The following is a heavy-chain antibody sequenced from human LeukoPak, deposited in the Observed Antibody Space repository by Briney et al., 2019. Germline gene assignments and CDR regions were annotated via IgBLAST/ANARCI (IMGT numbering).Heavy chain of an antibody. V-gene: IGHV4-61*02. CDR2: IYSSGST. CDR3: ARGEYDSSAYWGYYFEN. D-gene: IGHD3-22*01. J-gene: IGHJ4*02. Sequence: SETLSLTCTVSGVSISTGSYYWSWIRQPAGQGLEWIGRIYSSGSTNYSPSFKSRVTISVDTSKNQFSLNLSSVTAADTAVYYCARGEYDSSAYWGYYFENWGQGTLVTASS. CDR1: GVSISTGSYY.